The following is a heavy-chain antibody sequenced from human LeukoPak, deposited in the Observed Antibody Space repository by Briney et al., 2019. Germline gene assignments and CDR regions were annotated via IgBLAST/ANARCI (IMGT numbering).Heavy chain of an antibody. CDR3: ARERREWLAYDAFDI. D-gene: IGHD6-19*01. V-gene: IGHV1-2*07. CDR2: INPNSDGI. CDR1: GYTFTDHY. J-gene: IGHJ3*02. Sequence: ASVKVSCKASGYTFTDHYMHWVRQAPGQGLEWMGWINPNSDGINNYAHKFQGRVTMIRDTSISTAYTELSRLRSDDTAVYYCARERREWLAYDAFDIWGQGTMVTVSS.